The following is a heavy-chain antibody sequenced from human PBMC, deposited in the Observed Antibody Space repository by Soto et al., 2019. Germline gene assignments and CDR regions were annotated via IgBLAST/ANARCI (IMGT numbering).Heavy chain of an antibody. D-gene: IGHD6-19*01. CDR2: IIPIFNTA. J-gene: IGHJ5*02. Sequence: QELLVQSGAEVKKPGSSVKVSCKVSGGTFSTYAISWVRQAPGKGLEWMGGIIPIFNTAKYAQKFQGRVTITADKSTSTAHMELSSLRSEDTAVYYCARQMVNCGWYYGNWFDPWGQGTLVTVSS. V-gene: IGHV1-69*06. CDR1: GGTFSTYA. CDR3: ARQMVNCGWYYGNWFDP.